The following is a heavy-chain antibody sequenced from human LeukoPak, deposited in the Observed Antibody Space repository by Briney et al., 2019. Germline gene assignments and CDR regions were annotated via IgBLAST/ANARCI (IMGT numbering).Heavy chain of an antibody. Sequence: ASVKVSCKVSGYTLTELSMHWVRQAPGKGLEWMGWMNPNSGNTGYAQKFQGRVTMTRNTSISTAYMDLSSLRSEDTAVYYCARGTSILGAFDIWGQGTMVTVSS. D-gene: IGHD3-3*02. V-gene: IGHV1-8*01. CDR2: MNPNSGNT. CDR1: GYTLTELS. J-gene: IGHJ3*02. CDR3: ARGTSILGAFDI.